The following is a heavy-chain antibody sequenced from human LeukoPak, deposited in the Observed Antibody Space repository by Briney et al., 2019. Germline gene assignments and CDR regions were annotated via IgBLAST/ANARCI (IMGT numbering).Heavy chain of an antibody. CDR2: ISYDGNIE. CDR3: AKDLSFGSGKSLK. CDR1: GFTFTTYG. D-gene: IGHD3-10*01. Sequence: GGSLRLSCAASGFTFTTYGMHWVRQTPGKGLEWLAVISYDGNIEYYADSVKGRFTISRDNSKSTLYLQMNSLRVEDTAVYYCAKDLSFGSGKSLKWGQGTLVTVSS. V-gene: IGHV3-30*18. J-gene: IGHJ4*02.